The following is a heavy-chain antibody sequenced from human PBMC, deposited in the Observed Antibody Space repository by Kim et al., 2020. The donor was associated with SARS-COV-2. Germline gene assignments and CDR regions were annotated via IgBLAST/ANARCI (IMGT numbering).Heavy chain of an antibody. V-gene: IGHV3-43*02. J-gene: IGHJ3*02. CDR1: GFTFDDYA. D-gene: IGHD6-19*01. CDR2: ISGDGGST. Sequence: GGSLRLSCAASGFTFDDYAMHWVRQAPGKGLEWVSLISGDGGSTYYADSVKGRFTISRDNSKNSLYLQMNSLRTEDTALYYCAKDIFSPPSEWLVGWGGQDAFDIWGQGTMVTVSS. CDR3: AKDIFSPPSEWLVGWGGQDAFDI.